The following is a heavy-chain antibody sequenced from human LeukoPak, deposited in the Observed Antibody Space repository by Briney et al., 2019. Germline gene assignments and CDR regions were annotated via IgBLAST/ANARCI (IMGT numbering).Heavy chain of an antibody. V-gene: IGHV3-33*01. CDR1: GSTFSNYG. J-gene: IGHJ4*02. D-gene: IGHD2-2*01. Sequence: PGRSLRLSCAASGSTFSNYGMHWVRQPPGQGLEWLTAIQYDGSKTYYAESVRGRITISRDDSKNTLYLQMNSLRAEDTAVYYCARDSCSSPSCFDYWGQGTLVTVSS. CDR2: IQYDGSKT. CDR3: ARDSCSSPSCFDY.